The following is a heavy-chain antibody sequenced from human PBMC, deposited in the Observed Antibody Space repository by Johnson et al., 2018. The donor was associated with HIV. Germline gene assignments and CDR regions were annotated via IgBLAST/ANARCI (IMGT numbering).Heavy chain of an antibody. D-gene: IGHD3-10*01. Sequence: VQLVESGGGVVQPGRSLRLSCAASGFTFSSYAMHWVRQAPGKGLEWVSYMSSSGSTIYHAESVKGRFTISRDNAKNSLYLQMNSLRGEDTAVYYCAREQVTLWVRASGAAFNIWGQGTTVTVSS. J-gene: IGHJ3*02. CDR2: MSSSGSTI. CDR3: AREQVTLWVRASGAAFNI. V-gene: IGHV3-48*03. CDR1: GFTFSSYA.